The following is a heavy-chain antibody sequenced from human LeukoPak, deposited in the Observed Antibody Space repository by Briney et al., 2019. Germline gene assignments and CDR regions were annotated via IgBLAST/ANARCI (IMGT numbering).Heavy chain of an antibody. J-gene: IGHJ3*02. CDR1: GFTFSSYG. CDR3: ASLDRYVDTAPRAFDI. V-gene: IGHV3-30*02. Sequence: GGSLRLSCAASGFTFSSYGMHWVRQAPGKGLEWEAFIRYDGSNKYYADSVKGRFTISRDNSKNTLYLQMNSLRAEDTAVYYCASLDRYVDTAPRAFDIWGQGTMVTVSS. CDR2: IRYDGSNK. D-gene: IGHD5-18*01.